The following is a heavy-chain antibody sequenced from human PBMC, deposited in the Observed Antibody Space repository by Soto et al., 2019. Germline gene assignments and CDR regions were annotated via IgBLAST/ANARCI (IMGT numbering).Heavy chain of an antibody. J-gene: IGHJ4*02. Sequence: ASVKVSCKASGGTFSSYAISWVRQAPGQGLEWMGGIIPIFGTANYAQKFQGRVTITADESTSTAYMELSSLRSEDTAVYYCASQQPIVVVPAPIVWGQVTLVTVSS. CDR1: GGTFSSYA. CDR3: ASQQPIVVVPAPIV. D-gene: IGHD2-2*01. V-gene: IGHV1-69*13. CDR2: IIPIFGTA.